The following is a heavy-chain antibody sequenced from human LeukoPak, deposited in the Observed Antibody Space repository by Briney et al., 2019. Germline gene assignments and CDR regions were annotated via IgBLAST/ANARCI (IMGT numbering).Heavy chain of an antibody. J-gene: IGHJ6*02. CDR2: IYYSGST. V-gene: IGHV4-59*01. CDR3: ARESGGGYYYYGMDV. Sequence: ETLSLTCTVSGGSISSYYWSWIRQPPGKGLGWIGYIYYSGSTNYNPSLKSRVTISVDTSKNQFSLKLSSVTAADTAVYYCARESGGGYYYYGMDVWGQGTTVTVSS. CDR1: GGSISSYY. D-gene: IGHD3-16*01.